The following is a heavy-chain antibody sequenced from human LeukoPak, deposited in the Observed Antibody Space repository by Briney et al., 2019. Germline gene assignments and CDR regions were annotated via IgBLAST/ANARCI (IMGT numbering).Heavy chain of an antibody. J-gene: IGHJ4*02. CDR3: ARDSSAGPQYL. Sequence: SETLSHTSALHGGSFRGYYWSWIRQPPGKGREGSGEINHSGSTNYNPSLKSRVSISVDTSKNHFSLKLSSVTAANTAVYYCARDSSAGPQYLWGQGTQVTVSS. V-gene: IGHV4-34*01. CDR2: INHSGST. D-gene: IGHD2/OR15-2a*01. CDR1: GGSFRGYY.